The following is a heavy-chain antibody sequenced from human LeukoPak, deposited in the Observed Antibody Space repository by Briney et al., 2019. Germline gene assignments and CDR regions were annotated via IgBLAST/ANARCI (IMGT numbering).Heavy chain of an antibody. J-gene: IGHJ4*02. CDR2: INHSGAT. CDR1: GGAFTGYY. V-gene: IGHV4-34*01. CDR3: ATPTRGGIAVTGTFGH. Sequence: KASETLSLTCAGSGGAFTGYYWSWIRQPPGKGLEWIGEINHSGATNYNPPLKSRVTISVDTSKNQFSLRLTSVSAADTGVYYSATPTRGGIAVTGTFGHWGQGTQVTVSS. D-gene: IGHD6-19*01.